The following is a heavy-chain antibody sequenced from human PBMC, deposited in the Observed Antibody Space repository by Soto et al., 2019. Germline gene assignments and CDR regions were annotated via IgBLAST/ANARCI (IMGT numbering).Heavy chain of an antibody. CDR3: AKARVWSGYQTPQYFDY. V-gene: IGHV4-39*01. Sequence: QLQLQESGPGLVKPSETLSLTCTVSGGSISSSSYYWGWIRQPPGKGLEWIGSIYYSGSTYYNPSLKSRVTISVDTSKNQFSLKLSSVTAADTAVYYCAKARVWSGYQTPQYFDYWGQGTLVTASS. J-gene: IGHJ4*02. CDR1: GGSISSSSYY. CDR2: IYYSGST. D-gene: IGHD3-3*01.